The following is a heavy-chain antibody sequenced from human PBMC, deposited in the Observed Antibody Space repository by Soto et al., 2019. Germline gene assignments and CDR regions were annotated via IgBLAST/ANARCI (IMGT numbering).Heavy chain of an antibody. J-gene: IGHJ4*02. CDR3: ARGIGATVTTRYDY. Sequence: SLKVSCKASGGTFSSYAISWVRQAPGQGLEWMGGIIPIFGTANYAQKFQGRVTITADESTSTAYMELSSLRSEDTAVYYCARGIGATVTTRYDYWGQGTLVTVSS. CDR1: GGTFSSYA. CDR2: IIPIFGTA. V-gene: IGHV1-69*13. D-gene: IGHD4-17*01.